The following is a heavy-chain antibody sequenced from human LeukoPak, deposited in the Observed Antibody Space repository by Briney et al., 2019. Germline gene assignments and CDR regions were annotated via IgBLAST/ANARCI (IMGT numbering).Heavy chain of an antibody. D-gene: IGHD4-17*01. Sequence: KPSETLSLTCTVSGGSISSYYWSWIRQPAGKGLEWIGRIYTSGGTNYNPSLKSRVTMSVDTSKNQFSLKLGSVTAADTAVYYCARLSTVTTSFDYWGQGTLVTVSS. J-gene: IGHJ4*02. V-gene: IGHV4-4*07. CDR3: ARLSTVTTSFDY. CDR1: GGSISSYY. CDR2: IYTSGGT.